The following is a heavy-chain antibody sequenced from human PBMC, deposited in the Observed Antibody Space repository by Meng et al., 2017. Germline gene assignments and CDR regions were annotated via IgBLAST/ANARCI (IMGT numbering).Heavy chain of an antibody. J-gene: IGHJ4*02. CDR3: ARVSSVVMVADY. D-gene: IGHD2-15*01. Sequence: SETLSLTCTVSGGSISSGGYYWSWIRQHPGKGLEWIRYIYYSGSTYYNPSLKSRFTISVDTSKNQFSLKLSSVTAADTAVYYCARVSSVVMVADYWGQGTLVTVSS. V-gene: IGHV4-31*03. CDR2: IYYSGST. CDR1: GGSISSGGYY.